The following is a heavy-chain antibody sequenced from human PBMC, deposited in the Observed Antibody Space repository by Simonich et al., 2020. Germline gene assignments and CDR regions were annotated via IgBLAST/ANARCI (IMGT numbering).Heavy chain of an antibody. CDR1: GYTLTELS. Sequence: QVQLVQSGAEVKKPGASVKVSCKVSGYTLTELSMHVVRQAPGKGLEWMGSLAPEDGETIYAQKFQGRFTMTEDTSTDTAYMELSSLRSEDTAVYYCATVSYYDSSGYRLDYWGQGTLVTVSS. J-gene: IGHJ4*02. CDR3: ATVSYYDSSGYRLDY. CDR2: LAPEDGET. D-gene: IGHD3-22*01. V-gene: IGHV1-24*01.